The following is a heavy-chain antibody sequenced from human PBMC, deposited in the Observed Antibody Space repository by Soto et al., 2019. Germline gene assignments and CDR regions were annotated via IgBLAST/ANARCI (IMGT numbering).Heavy chain of an antibody. D-gene: IGHD1-1*01. J-gene: IGHJ5*02. CDR1: GFTFSSYS. CDR2: ISSSSSYI. V-gene: IGHV3-21*01. Sequence: GSLRLSCAASGFTFSSYSMNWVRQAPGKGLEWVSSISSSSSYIYYADSVKGRFTISRDNAKNSLYLQMNSLRAEDTAVYYCARDSAWTDRWFDPWGQGTLVTVSS. CDR3: ARDSAWTDRWFDP.